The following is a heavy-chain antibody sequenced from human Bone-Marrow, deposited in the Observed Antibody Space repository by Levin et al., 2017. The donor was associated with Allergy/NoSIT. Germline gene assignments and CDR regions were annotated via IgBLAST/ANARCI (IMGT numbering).Heavy chain of an antibody. V-gene: IGHV3-30*18. D-gene: IGHD3-10*01. CDR3: AKQNGSGTDYYYYGLDV. Sequence: GGSLRLSCASSGFSISIYAMHWVRQAPGKGLEWVAVIGFDGSNKYYADSVKGRFTISRDNSKNTLFLQMNGVRAEDTAVYYCAKQNGSGTDYYYYGLDVWGQGTTVTV. CDR2: IGFDGSNK. CDR1: GFSISIYA. J-gene: IGHJ6*02.